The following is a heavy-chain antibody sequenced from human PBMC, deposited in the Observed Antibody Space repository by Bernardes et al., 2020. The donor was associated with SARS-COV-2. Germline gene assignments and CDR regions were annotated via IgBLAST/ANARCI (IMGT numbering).Heavy chain of an antibody. CDR2: MNPNSGNR. J-gene: IGHJ3*01. D-gene: IGHD3-16*02. CDR3: ARGTEYRLEDLSTNAFDP. V-gene: IGHV1-8*01. CDR1: GYAFTSYD. Sequence: ASVKVSCKASGYAFTSYDINWVRQATGQGLEWMGWMNPNSGNRGFAQKFQGRVTMTRDTSISTAYTELSNLRSEDTAVYYCARGTEYRLEDLSTNAFDPWGQGTMVTVSS.